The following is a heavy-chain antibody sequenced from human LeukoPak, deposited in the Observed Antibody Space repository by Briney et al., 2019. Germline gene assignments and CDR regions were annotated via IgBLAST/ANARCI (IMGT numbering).Heavy chain of an antibody. CDR3: AKERNLEIAVAGTFFHY. D-gene: IGHD6-19*01. CDR1: GFTVSSNY. J-gene: IGHJ4*02. CDR2: IYSGGDT. V-gene: IGHV3-66*01. Sequence: GGSLRLSCAASGFTVSSNYMGWVRQAPGKGLEWVSVIYSGGDTYYADSVKGRFTISRDNSKNMIYLEMISLKAEDTAVYYCAKERNLEIAVAGTFFHYWGQGTLVTVSS.